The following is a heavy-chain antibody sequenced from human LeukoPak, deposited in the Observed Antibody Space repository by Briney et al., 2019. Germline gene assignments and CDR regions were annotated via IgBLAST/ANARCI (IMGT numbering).Heavy chain of an antibody. D-gene: IGHD6-6*01. CDR1: GYSFTTYW. CDR2: IYPGDSDT. V-gene: IGHV5-51*01. CDR3: ARRRIAARLGAAFDI. Sequence: ESLKISFKGSGYSFTTYWIGWVRQMPGKGLEWMGVIYPGDSDTRYSPSFQGQVTISADKSISTAYLRWSSLKASDTAMYYCARRRIAARLGAAFDIWGQGTMVTVSS. J-gene: IGHJ3*02.